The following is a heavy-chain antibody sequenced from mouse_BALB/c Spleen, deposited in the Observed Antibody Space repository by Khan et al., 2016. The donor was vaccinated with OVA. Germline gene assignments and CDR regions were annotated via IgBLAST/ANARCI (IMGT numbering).Heavy chain of an antibody. V-gene: IGHV1-76*01. CDR1: GYIFTSYW. Sequence: QVQLKQSGAELVRPGTSVKLSCKTSGYIFTSYWIHWVKQRSAQGLEWIARIYPGTDNTYYSEKFKDKATLTADKSSSTAYLQLSSLTSEDSAVFFCAREEALYYFDYWGQGTTRTVSS. CDR2: IYPGTDNT. J-gene: IGHJ2*01. CDR3: AREEALYYFDY.